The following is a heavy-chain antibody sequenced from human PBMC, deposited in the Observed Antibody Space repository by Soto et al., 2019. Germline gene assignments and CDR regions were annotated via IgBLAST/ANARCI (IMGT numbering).Heavy chain of an antibody. CDR3: ARKLYGTESFDH. J-gene: IGHJ4*02. CDR2: MAPNSGNT. D-gene: IGHD3-10*01. V-gene: IGHV1-8*02. Sequence: QVQLGQSGAEVKKPGASVKVSCKASGYTFTSYDINWVRQATGQGLEGMGWMAPNSGNTGYAQKFQGRGSRTRDTSRSTAYMELSSLTSEDAAVYYLARKLYGTESFDHWGQGTLFTVSS. CDR1: GYTFTSYD.